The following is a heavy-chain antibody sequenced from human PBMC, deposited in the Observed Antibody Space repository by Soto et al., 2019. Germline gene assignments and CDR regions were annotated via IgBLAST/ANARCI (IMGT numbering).Heavy chain of an antibody. V-gene: IGHV1-18*01. J-gene: IGHJ6*02. CDR2: ISAYNGNT. CDR3: ARATGDYGDFLYYYYGMDV. D-gene: IGHD4-17*01. Sequence: QVQLVQSGAEVKKPGASVKVSCKASGFTFTSYGISWVRQAPGQGLEWMGWISAYNGNTNYAQKLQGRVTMTTDTSTSTAYMELRSLRSDDTAVYYCARATGDYGDFLYYYYGMDVWGQGTTVTVSS. CDR1: GFTFTSYG.